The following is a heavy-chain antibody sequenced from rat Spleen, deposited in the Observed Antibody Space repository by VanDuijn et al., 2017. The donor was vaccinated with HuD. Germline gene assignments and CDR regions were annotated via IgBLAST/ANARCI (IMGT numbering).Heavy chain of an antibody. CDR2: ISTGADNT. D-gene: IGHD1-5*01. CDR3: ALQGAVRNWFDS. CDR1: GFTFSNYD. V-gene: IGHV5S13*01. J-gene: IGHJ3*01. Sequence: EVQLVESGGGLMQPGRSLKLSCAASGFTFSNYDMAWVRQAPTKGLEWIASISTGADNTYYRDSVKGRFTVSRDDANKTHYLQMASLRSEDTATYYWALQGAVRNWFDSRGQGTLVTVSS.